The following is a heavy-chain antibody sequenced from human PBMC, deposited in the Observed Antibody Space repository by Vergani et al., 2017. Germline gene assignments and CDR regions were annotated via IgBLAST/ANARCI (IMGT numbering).Heavy chain of an antibody. Sequence: VQLVESGGGLVKPGGSLRLSCAASGFIFSDHYMDWVRQAPGKGLEWVANINSRGTKTDYMPSLGARFSISRDNTQRSLHLQMYNLRVEDTAIYYCARAGVRAGFDFWGQGTLVTVSS. D-gene: IGHD2-8*01. CDR1: GFIFSDHY. CDR2: INSRGTKT. CDR3: ARAGVRAGFDF. J-gene: IGHJ4*02. V-gene: IGHV3-7*03.